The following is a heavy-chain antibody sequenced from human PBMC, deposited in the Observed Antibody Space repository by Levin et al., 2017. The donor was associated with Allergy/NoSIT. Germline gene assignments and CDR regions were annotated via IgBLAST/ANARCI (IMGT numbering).Heavy chain of an antibody. CDR3: ARVAGGTMTTVTYFDY. J-gene: IGHJ4*02. CDR2: IYYSGST. CDR1: GGSISSGDYY. Sequence: SQTLSLTCTVSGGSISSGDYYWSWIRQPSGKGLEWIGYIYYSGSTYYNPSLKSRVTISVDTSKNQFSLKLSSVTAADTAVYYCARVAGGTMTTVTYFDYWGQGTLVTVSS. V-gene: IGHV4-30-4*01. D-gene: IGHD4-17*01.